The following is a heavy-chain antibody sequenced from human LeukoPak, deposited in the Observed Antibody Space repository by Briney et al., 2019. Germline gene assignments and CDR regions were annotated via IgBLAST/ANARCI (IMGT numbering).Heavy chain of an antibody. Sequence: PSETLSLTCAVSTDSITSNWWSWVRQPPGRGLEWIGEVHKSGSTNYYPSLQSRVTISIDKSKNQIALELTSVTAADTAVYYCAKEIVGAPTPGAYWGQGILVTVSS. V-gene: IGHV4-4*02. CDR3: AKEIVGAPTPGAY. J-gene: IGHJ4*02. CDR2: VHKSGST. D-gene: IGHD1-26*01. CDR1: TDSITSNW.